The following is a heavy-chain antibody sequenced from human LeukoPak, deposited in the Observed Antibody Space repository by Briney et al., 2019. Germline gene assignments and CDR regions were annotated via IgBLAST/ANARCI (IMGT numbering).Heavy chain of an antibody. Sequence: PGGSLRLSCAASGFTFSNYWMAWVRLAPGKGPGWVANINLDGSQKYYVDSVKGRFTISRDNAENSLYLQMNSLRAEDTALYYCARKRPNYFDYWGQGTLVTVSS. J-gene: IGHJ4*02. CDR1: GFTFSNYW. V-gene: IGHV3-7*01. CDR3: ARKRPNYFDY. CDR2: INLDGSQK.